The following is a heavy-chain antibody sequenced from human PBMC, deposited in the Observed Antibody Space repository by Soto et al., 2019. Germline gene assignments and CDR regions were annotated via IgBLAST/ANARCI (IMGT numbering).Heavy chain of an antibody. D-gene: IGHD6-6*01. CDR3: AREVSSSADQNWFDP. CDR2: ISYDGSNK. V-gene: IGHV3-30-3*01. CDR1: GFTFSSYA. J-gene: IGHJ5*02. Sequence: PGGSLRLSCAASGFTFSSYAMHWVRQAPCKWLEWVAVISYDGSNKYYADSVKGRFTISRDNSKNTLYLQMNSLRAEDTAVYYCAREVSSSADQNWFDPWGQGTLVTVSS.